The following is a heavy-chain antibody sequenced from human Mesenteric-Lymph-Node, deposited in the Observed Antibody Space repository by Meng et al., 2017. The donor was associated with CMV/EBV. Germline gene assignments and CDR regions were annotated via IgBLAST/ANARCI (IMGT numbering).Heavy chain of an antibody. D-gene: IGHD1-1*01. V-gene: IGHV3-43*01. CDR2: ISWEEGST. Sequence: GESLKISCAASGFTFDDYTMHWVRQAPGKGLEWVSLISWEEGSTFYADSVKGRFTISRDNRKNSLYLQMNSLRAEDTAVYYCAKLVGLEPNYWGQGTLVTVSS. CDR1: GFTFDDYT. J-gene: IGHJ4*02. CDR3: AKLVGLEPNY.